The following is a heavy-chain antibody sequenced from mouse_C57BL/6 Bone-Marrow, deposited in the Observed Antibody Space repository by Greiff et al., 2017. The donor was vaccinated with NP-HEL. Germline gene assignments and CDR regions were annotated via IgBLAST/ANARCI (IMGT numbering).Heavy chain of an antibody. CDR3: AREHYYGSSYWYFDV. V-gene: IGHV5-16*01. CDR2: INYDGSST. D-gene: IGHD1-1*01. CDR1: GFTFSDYY. Sequence: DVMLVESEGGLVQPGSSMKLSCTASGFTFSDYYMAWVRQVPEKGLEWVANINYDGSSTYYLDSLKSRFIISRDNAKNILYLQMSSLKSEDTATYYCAREHYYGSSYWYFDVWGTGTTVTVSS. J-gene: IGHJ1*03.